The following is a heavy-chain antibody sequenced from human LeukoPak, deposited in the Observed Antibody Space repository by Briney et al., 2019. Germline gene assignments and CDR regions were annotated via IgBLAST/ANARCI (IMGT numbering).Heavy chain of an antibody. Sequence: GESLKISCKGSGYSFISYWIGWVRQTPGKALEGMGIIHPGDSDTKYSPSFQGQVTISADKSINTAYLQWSSLKASDTAICYCARRMQDYYGMDVWGQGTTVTVSS. CDR2: IHPGDSDT. D-gene: IGHD2-8*01. CDR1: GYSFISYW. J-gene: IGHJ6*02. V-gene: IGHV5-51*01. CDR3: ARRMQDYYGMDV.